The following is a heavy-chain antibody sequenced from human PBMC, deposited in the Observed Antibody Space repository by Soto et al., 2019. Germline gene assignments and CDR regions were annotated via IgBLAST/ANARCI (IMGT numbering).Heavy chain of an antibody. CDR3: ARGGDHYDFWSGYSRFSGMDV. Sequence: GGSLRLSCAASGFTFSSYGMYWVRQAPGKWLEWVAVIWYDGSNKYYADSVKGRFTISRDNSKNTLYLQMNSLRAEDTAVYYCARGGDHYDFWSGYSRFSGMDVLGQGTTVTVSS. CDR2: IWYDGSNK. V-gene: IGHV3-33*01. D-gene: IGHD3-3*01. J-gene: IGHJ6*02. CDR1: GFTFSSYG.